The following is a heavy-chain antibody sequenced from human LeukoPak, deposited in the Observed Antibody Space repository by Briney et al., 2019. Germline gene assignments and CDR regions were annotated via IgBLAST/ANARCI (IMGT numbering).Heavy chain of an antibody. V-gene: IGHV3-23*01. CDR2: ISGSGGST. CDR1: GFTFSNYG. Sequence: PGGSLRLSCAASGFTFSNYGMNWVRQAPGRGLEWVSGISGSGGSTYYADSVKGRFTISRDNSKNTVYLQMNSLRAEDTAVYYCARGGPPSLLPFDPWGQGTLVTVSS. J-gene: IGHJ5*02. CDR3: ARGGPPSLLPFDP.